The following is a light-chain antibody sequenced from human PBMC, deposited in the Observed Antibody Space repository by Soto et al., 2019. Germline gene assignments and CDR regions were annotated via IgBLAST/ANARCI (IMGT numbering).Light chain of an antibody. CDR2: GAS. CDR3: QQYGSSPPIT. J-gene: IGKJ5*01. V-gene: IGKV3-20*01. CDR1: QSVSNNY. Sequence: EIVLTQSPGTLSLSPGERATLSCRASQSVSNNYLAWYQQKPGQAPRLLIHGASSRATGIPDRFSGSGSGTDFTLSISRLEPEDFAVYYCQQYGSSPPITFGQGNDWRL.